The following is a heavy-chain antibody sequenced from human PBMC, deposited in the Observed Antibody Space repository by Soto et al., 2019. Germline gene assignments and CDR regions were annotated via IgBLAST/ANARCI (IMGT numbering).Heavy chain of an antibody. CDR3: ARDGAIVGATPEPPYYYYGMDV. Sequence: QVQLVQSGAEVKKPGASVKVSCKASGYTFTSYGISWVRQAPGQGLEWMGWISAYNGNTNYAQKLQGRVTMTTDTSTSTAYMELRSLRSDDTAMYYCARDGAIVGATPEPPYYYYGMDVWGQGTTVTVSS. CDR2: ISAYNGNT. CDR1: GYTFTSYG. D-gene: IGHD1-26*01. V-gene: IGHV1-18*01. J-gene: IGHJ6*02.